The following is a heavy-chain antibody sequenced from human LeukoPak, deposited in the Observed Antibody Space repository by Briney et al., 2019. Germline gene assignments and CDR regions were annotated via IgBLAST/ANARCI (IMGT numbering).Heavy chain of an antibody. Sequence: SETLSLTCTVSGYSISSGYYWGWIRQPPGKGLEWIGSIYHSGSTYYNPSLKSRVTISVDTSKNQFSLKLSSVTAADTAVYYCARDFIRGSYYFDYWGQGTLVTVSS. CDR1: GYSISSGYY. V-gene: IGHV4-38-2*02. J-gene: IGHJ4*02. D-gene: IGHD1-26*01. CDR3: ARDFIRGSYYFDY. CDR2: IYHSGST.